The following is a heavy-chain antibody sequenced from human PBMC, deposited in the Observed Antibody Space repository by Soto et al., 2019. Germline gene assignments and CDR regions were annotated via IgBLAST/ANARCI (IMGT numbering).Heavy chain of an antibody. CDR2: INSDGSST. CDR3: ARGGDTGARPISF. Sequence: SGGSLRLSCVASGFSFSNYCMHWVRQVPGKGLVWVSHINSDGSSTGYADSVKGRFTISRDNANNTLYVQMNSLRAEDTAVYYCARGGDTGARPISFWGQGTQVTVSS. V-gene: IGHV3-74*01. J-gene: IGHJ4*02. D-gene: IGHD6-6*01. CDR1: GFSFSNYC.